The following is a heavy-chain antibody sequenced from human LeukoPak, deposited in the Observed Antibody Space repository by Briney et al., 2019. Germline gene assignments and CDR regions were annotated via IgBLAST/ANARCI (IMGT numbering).Heavy chain of an antibody. Sequence: SETLSLTCTVSGGSISSGSYYWSWIRQPAGKGLEWIGRIYTSGSTNYNPSLKSRVTISVDTSKNQFSLKLSSVTAADTAVYYCACLLESQYFDLWGRGTLVTVSS. V-gene: IGHV4-61*02. CDR3: ACLLESQYFDL. J-gene: IGHJ2*01. CDR2: IYTSGST. D-gene: IGHD2/OR15-2a*01. CDR1: GGSISSGSYY.